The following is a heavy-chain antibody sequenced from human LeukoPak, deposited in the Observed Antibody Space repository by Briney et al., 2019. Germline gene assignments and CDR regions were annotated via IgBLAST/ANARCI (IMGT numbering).Heavy chain of an antibody. D-gene: IGHD2-15*01. J-gene: IGHJ4*02. CDR3: ARSKDGGLTIFDY. V-gene: IGHV3-21*01. CDR2: NSSSSSYI. Sequence: PGGSLRLSCAASGFTFTTYTMTWVRQARGKGLEGVSSNSSSSSYIYYADSVKGRFTISRDNAKNSLYLQMNSLRAEDTAVYYCARSKDGGLTIFDYWGQGTLVTVSS. CDR1: GFTFTTYT.